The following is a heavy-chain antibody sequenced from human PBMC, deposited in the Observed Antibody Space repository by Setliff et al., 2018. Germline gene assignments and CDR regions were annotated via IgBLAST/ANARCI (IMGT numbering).Heavy chain of an antibody. V-gene: IGHV4-39*01. D-gene: IGHD2-15*01. CDR2: IYDSGSS. J-gene: IGHJ5*02. Sequence: SETLSLPCTVSGGSVSNSGFFWGWLRQAPGKGLEWIGNIYDSGSSNYNASLKSRLIITRDTSKNQIPLKLTSVTAADTAVYYCGRGFSRIEGWGNWFDPWGQGILVTVSS. CDR1: GGSVSNSGFF. CDR3: GRGFSRIEGWGNWFDP.